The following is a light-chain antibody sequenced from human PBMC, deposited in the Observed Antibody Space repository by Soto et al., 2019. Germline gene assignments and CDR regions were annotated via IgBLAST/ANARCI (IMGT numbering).Light chain of an antibody. Sequence: QSALTQPRSVSGSPGQSVTISCTGTSGDVGAYDRVSWYQHHPTKAPKLIIYDVTNRPSGVPYRFSGSKSGSTASLTISGLQAEDEADYYCCSHAGGSYGVFGGGTQLTVL. J-gene: IGLJ3*02. V-gene: IGLV2-11*01. CDR2: DVT. CDR1: SGDVGAYDR. CDR3: CSHAGGSYGV.